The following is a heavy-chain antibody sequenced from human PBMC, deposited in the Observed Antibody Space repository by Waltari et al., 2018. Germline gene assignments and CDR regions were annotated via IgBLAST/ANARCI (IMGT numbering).Heavy chain of an antibody. CDR2: ISDGGDII. D-gene: IGHD7-27*01. CDR1: GFTFSTYV. Sequence: EVQLLESGGGLVQPGGSLRLSCAASGFTFSTYVMDWVRQAPGKGLEWVSSISDGGDIINYADSVKGRFTISRDNSKNTLYLQMNSLRADDTAVYYCARGSGVDSWGQGTLVTISS. CDR3: ARGSGVDS. J-gene: IGHJ4*02. V-gene: IGHV3-23*01.